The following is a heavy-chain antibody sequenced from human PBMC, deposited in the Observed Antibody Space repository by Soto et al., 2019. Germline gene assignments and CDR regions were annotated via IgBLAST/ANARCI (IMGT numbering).Heavy chain of an antibody. J-gene: IGHJ5*02. V-gene: IGHV2-26*01. Sequence: SGPTLVNPTETLTLTCTVSGLSLSNGRMGVSWIRQPPGKALEWLAHIFSNDDKSYSTSLRRRLTISKDTSRSQVVLTMTNMDPMDPPTYFCPLIKVCRRPDCFLASFAPWGQEPRVTVSS. CDR3: PLIKVCRRPDCFLASFAP. D-gene: IGHD2-21*02. CDR2: IFSNDDK. CDR1: GLSLSNGRMG.